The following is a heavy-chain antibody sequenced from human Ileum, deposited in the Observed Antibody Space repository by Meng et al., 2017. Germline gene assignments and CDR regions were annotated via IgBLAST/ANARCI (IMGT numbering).Heavy chain of an antibody. CDR1: GFTFSNYA. CDR3: ARDERRCSGSICKPLDY. Sequence: GESLKISCAASGFTFSNYAMTWVRQAPGKGLEWVAAISGGSGYIYDTDSVKGRFTISRDNAKNSVYLQMNSLRPEDTAVYYCARDERRCSGSICKPLDYWGQGTMVTVSS. CDR2: ISGGSGYI. V-gene: IGHV3-21*01. J-gene: IGHJ4*02. D-gene: IGHD2-15*01.